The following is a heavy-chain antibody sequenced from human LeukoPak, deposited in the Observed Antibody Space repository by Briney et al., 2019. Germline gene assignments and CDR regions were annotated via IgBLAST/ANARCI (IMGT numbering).Heavy chain of an antibody. D-gene: IGHD4-17*01. CDR2: ISDVGWSK. J-gene: IGHJ4*02. V-gene: IGHV3-30*18. CDR3: SKRPSDYGDYVTYFDY. CDR1: GFSFIIYG. Sequence: VGSLRLSCAASGFSFIIYGMHWVREAPGRGREYGGVISDVGWSKDYADSVKGRFTISRDNSKDTLYPQMNSLRAEDTAAYYCSKRPSDYGDYVTYFDYWGQGTLVTVSS.